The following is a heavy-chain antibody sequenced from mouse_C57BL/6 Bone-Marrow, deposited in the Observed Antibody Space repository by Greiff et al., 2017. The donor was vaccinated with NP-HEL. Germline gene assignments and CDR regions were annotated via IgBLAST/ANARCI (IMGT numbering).Heavy chain of an antibody. CDR2: IDPSDSYT. Sequence: VQLQQPGAELVKPGASVKLSCKASGYTFTSYWMQWVKQRPGQGLEWIGEIDPSDSYTNYNQKFKGKATLTVDTSSSTAYMQLSSLTSEDSAVYYCARLLLRGGNYWGQGTSVTVSS. V-gene: IGHV1-50*01. J-gene: IGHJ4*01. D-gene: IGHD1-1*01. CDR3: ARLLLRGGNY. CDR1: GYTFTSYW.